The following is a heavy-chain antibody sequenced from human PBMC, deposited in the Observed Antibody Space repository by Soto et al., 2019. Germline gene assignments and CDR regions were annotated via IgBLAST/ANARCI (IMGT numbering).Heavy chain of an antibody. J-gene: IGHJ3*02. V-gene: IGHV3-74*01. CDR1: GFTFSSYW. CDR3: ARNDSNDAFDI. D-gene: IGHD2-21*02. Sequence: GGSLRLSCAASGFTFSSYWMHWVRQAPGKGLVWVSRINSDGSSASYADSVKGRFTISRDNAKKTLYLQMNSLRAEDTALYYCARNDSNDAFDIWGQGKMVTVSS. CDR2: INSDGSSA.